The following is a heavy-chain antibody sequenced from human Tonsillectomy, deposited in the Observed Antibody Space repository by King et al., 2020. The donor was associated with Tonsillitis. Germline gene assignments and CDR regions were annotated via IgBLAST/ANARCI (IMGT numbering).Heavy chain of an antibody. CDR1: GFTFSSYG. CDR3: AKGYGAGMGPKYYFDY. CDR2: IRYDGSNK. Sequence: VQLVESGGGVVQPGGSLRLSCAASGFTFSSYGMHWVRQAPGKGLEWVAFIRYDGSNKYYADSVKGRFTISRDNSKNTLYLQMNSLRAEDTAVYYCAKGYGAGMGPKYYFDYWGQGTLVTVSS. V-gene: IGHV3-30*02. D-gene: IGHD3-10*01. J-gene: IGHJ4*02.